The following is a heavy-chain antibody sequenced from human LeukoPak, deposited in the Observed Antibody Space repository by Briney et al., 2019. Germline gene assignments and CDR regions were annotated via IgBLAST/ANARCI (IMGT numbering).Heavy chain of an antibody. CDR2: INASGGDT. CDR1: EYTLTNCY. Sequence: ASVKVSCKASEYTLTNCYMHWVRQAPGQGLEWMGVINASGGDTSHAQKFQGRVTMTWDTSTSTVYMELSSVRSEDTAVYYCARDHYGDYYFDSWGQGTLVTVSS. J-gene: IGHJ4*02. V-gene: IGHV1-46*01. CDR3: ARDHYGDYYFDS. D-gene: IGHD4-17*01.